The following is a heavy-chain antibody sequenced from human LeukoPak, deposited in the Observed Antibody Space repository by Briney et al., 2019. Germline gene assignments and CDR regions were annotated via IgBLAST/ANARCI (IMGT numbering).Heavy chain of an antibody. Sequence: APVKVSCKASGYTFTSYGISWVRQAPGQGLEWMGWISAYNGNTNYAQKLQGRVTMTTDTSTSTAYMELRSLRSDDTAVYYCARDYGVGAMAWFDPWGQGTLVTVSS. V-gene: IGHV1-18*01. CDR1: GYTFTSYG. CDR3: ARDYGVGAMAWFDP. J-gene: IGHJ5*02. D-gene: IGHD1-26*01. CDR2: ISAYNGNT.